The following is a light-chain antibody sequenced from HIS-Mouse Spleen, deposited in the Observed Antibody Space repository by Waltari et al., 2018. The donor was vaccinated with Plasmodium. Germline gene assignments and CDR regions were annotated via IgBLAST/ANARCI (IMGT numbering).Light chain of an antibody. J-gene: IGLJ3*02. CDR2: EDS. CDR3: YSTDSSGNHRV. Sequence: SYDLPQPPSVSVSPSHTARITSSRDTLPQYYAYLFQQKSGQAPVLVIYEDSKRPSGIPERFSGSSSGTMATLTISGAQVEDEADYYCYSTDSSGNHRVFGGGTKLTVL. CDR1: TLPQYY. V-gene: IGLV3-10*01.